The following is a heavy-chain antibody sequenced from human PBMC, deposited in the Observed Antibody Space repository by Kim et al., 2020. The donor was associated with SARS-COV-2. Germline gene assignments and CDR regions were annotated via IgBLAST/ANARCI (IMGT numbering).Heavy chain of an antibody. CDR3: ARDYVWGSYRYSGYFDY. J-gene: IGHJ4*02. CDR1: GYTFTSYY. CDR2: INPSGGST. Sequence: ASVKVSCKASGYTFTSYYMHWVRQAPGQGLEWMGIINPSGGSTSYAQKFQGRVTMTRDTSTSTVYMELSSLRSEDTAVYYCARDYVWGSYRYSGYFDYWGQGTLVTVSS. D-gene: IGHD3-16*02. V-gene: IGHV1-46*01.